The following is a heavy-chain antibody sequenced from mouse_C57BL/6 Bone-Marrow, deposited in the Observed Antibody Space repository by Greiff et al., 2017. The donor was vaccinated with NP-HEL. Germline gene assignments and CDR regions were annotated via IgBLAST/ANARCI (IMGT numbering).Heavy chain of an antibody. CDR2: IFPGSGST. V-gene: IGHV1-75*01. Sequence: VQRVESGPELVKPGASVKISCKASGYTFTDYYINWVKQRPGQGLEWIGWIFPGSGSTYYNEKFKGKATLTVDKSSSTAYMLLSSLTSEDSAVYCGARASLYYGSPFDYWGQGTTVTVSS. D-gene: IGHD1-1*01. J-gene: IGHJ2*01. CDR1: GYTFTDYY. CDR3: ARASLYYGSPFDY.